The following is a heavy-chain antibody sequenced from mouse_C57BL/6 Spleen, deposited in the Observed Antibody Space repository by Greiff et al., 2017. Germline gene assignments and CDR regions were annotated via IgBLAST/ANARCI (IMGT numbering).Heavy chain of an antibody. CDR2: IYPGDGDT. CDR3: ARPYDYYYAMDY. D-gene: IGHD2-4*01. J-gene: IGHJ4*01. CDR1: GYAFSSSW. Sequence: VQLQQSGPELVKPGASVKISCKASGYAFSSSWMNWVKQRPGKGLEWIGRIYPGDGDTNYNGKFKGKATLTADKSSSTAYMQLSSLTSEDSAVYFCARPYDYYYAMDYWGQGTSVTVSS. V-gene: IGHV1-82*01.